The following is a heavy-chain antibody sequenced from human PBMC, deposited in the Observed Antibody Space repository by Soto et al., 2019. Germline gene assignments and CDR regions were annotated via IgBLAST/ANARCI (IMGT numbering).Heavy chain of an antibody. D-gene: IGHD2-15*01. CDR1: GFTFSSYS. V-gene: IGHV3-23*01. CDR3: AKCGGGSCYSGSPVH. CDR2: ISGDGGIT. J-gene: IGHJ4*02. Sequence: PGGSLRLSCAASGFTFSSYSMSWVRQAPGEGLECVSAISGDGGITYYADSVKGRFTISRDKSKNTLYLQMHSLRAEDTALYYCAKCGGGSCYSGSPVHWGQGTLVTVSS.